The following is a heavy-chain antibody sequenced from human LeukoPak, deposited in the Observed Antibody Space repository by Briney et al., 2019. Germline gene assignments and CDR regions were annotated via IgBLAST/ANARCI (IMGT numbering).Heavy chain of an antibody. CDR1: GGSFSGYY. CDR2: ISHSGST. V-gene: IGHV4-34*01. J-gene: IGHJ4*02. CDR3: ARGVSDQN. Sequence: SQTLSLTCAVYGGSFSGYYWSWIRQSPGKGLEWIGEISHSGSTYYNPSLKSRVTISLDTSKNQFSLKRTSVTAADTAAYYCARGVSDQNWGQGTVLSVFS.